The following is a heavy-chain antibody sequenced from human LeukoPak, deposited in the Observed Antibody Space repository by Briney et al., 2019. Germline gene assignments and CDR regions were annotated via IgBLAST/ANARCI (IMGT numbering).Heavy chain of an antibody. CDR1: GGSMSDYY. D-gene: IGHD5-18*01. J-gene: IGHJ5*02. Sequence: KPSETLSLTCPVSGGSMSDYYWSFIRQSAGTGLEWLGRIHTSGTTSYNPSLKSRVTLSVDASKNQFSLKLSSVTAADTAVYYCARLGYSYGYPAGDWFDPWGQGTLVTVSS. CDR3: ARLGYSYGYPAGDWFDP. V-gene: IGHV4-4*07. CDR2: IHTSGTT.